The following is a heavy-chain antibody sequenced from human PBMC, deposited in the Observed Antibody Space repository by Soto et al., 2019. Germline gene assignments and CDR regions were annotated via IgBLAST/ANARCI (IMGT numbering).Heavy chain of an antibody. CDR3: TTGDDYGGSYGMDV. CDR2: IKSKTDGGTT. CDR1: GFTFSNAW. J-gene: IGHJ6*02. V-gene: IGHV3-15*01. D-gene: IGHD4-17*01. Sequence: ESGGGLVKPGGSLRLSCAASGFTFSNAWMSWVRQAPGKGLEWVGRIKSKTDGGTTDYAAPVKGRFTISRDDSKNTLYLQMNSLKTEDTAVYYCTTGDDYGGSYGMDVWGQGTTVTVSS.